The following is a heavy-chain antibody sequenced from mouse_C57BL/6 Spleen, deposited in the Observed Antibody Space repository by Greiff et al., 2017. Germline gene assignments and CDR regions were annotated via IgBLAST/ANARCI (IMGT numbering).Heavy chain of an antibody. CDR1: GFTFTDYY. V-gene: IGHV7-3*01. CDR2: IRNKANGYTT. D-gene: IGHD1-1*01. Sequence: EVKLVESGGGLVQPGGSLSLSCAASGFTFTDYYMSWVRQPPGKALEWLGFIRNKANGYTTEYSASVKGRFTISRDTSPSILYLQMNALRADDSATYYCERYINPHYYGSLYYFDYWGQGTTLTVSS. J-gene: IGHJ2*01. CDR3: ERYINPHYYGSLYYFDY.